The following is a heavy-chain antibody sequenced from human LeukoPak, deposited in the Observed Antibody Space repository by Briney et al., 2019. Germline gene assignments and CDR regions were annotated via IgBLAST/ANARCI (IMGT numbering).Heavy chain of an antibody. J-gene: IGHJ5*02. D-gene: IGHD2-2*01. CDR2: IYYSGST. V-gene: IGHV4-59*08. CDR3: ARGSGIVVVPAALYWGYNWFDP. Sequence: SETLSLTCTVSGGSISSYYWSWIRQPPGKGLEWIGYIYYSGSTNYNPSLKSRVTISVDTSKNQFSLKLSSVTAADTAVYYCARGSGIVVVPAALYWGYNWFDPWGQGTLVTVSS. CDR1: GGSISSYY.